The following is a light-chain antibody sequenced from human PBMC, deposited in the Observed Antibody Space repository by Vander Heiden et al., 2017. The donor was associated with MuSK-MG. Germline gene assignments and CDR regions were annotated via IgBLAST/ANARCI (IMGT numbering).Light chain of an antibody. CDR1: KLVANY. J-gene: IGLJ7*01. CDR3: QTWDITTVV. V-gene: IGLV3-1*01. Sequence: SNDLTHPPSVSVSPVQPATITCSGDKLVANYASWYQQKPGQSPVLVIYEDVKRPSGIPERFSGSSSGNTASLTITGTQSMDEADYFCQTWDITTVVLGGGTHLTVL. CDR2: EDV.